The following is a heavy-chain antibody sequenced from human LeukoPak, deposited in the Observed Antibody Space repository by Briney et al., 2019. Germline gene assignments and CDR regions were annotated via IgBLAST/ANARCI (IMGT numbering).Heavy chain of an antibody. CDR3: ARGWNYYGSGYDSFDI. Sequence: GGSLRLSCAASGFTFSSYWMSWVRQAPGKGLEWVANIKQDGSEKYYVDSVKGRFTISRDNAKNSLYLQMNSLSAEDTAVYYCARGWNYYGSGYDSFDIWGQGTMVTVSS. CDR2: IKQDGSEK. V-gene: IGHV3-7*01. D-gene: IGHD3-10*01. CDR1: GFTFSSYW. J-gene: IGHJ3*02.